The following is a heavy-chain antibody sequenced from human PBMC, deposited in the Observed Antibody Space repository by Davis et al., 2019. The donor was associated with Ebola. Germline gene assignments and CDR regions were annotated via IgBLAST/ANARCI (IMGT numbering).Heavy chain of an antibody. V-gene: IGHV4-61*08. D-gene: IGHD6-13*01. CDR2: IYYSRST. J-gene: IGHJ5*02. CDR3: ARRGTSSWYAGWFDP. Sequence: SETLSLTCTVSGGSISSGGYYWSWIRQHPGKGLEWIGYIYYSRSTNYNPSLKSRVTISVDTAKNQFALKLSSVTAADTAMYYCARRGTSSWYAGWFDPWGQGTLVTVSS. CDR1: GGSISSGGYY.